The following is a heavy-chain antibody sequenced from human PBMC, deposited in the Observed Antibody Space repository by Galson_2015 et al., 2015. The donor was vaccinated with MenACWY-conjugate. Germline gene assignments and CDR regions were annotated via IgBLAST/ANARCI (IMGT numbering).Heavy chain of an antibody. V-gene: IGHV5-51*01. CDR3: ARHPPGGRGMDV. Sequence: QSGAEVKKPGESLKISCKASGYNFITYWIGWVRQVPGKGLEWVGLISPDDSNTRYSPAFQGQVTISADRSISTAYLQWNTLQASDTAIYYCARHPPGGRGMDVWGQGTTVTVSS. CDR2: ISPDDSNT. CDR1: GYNFITYW. J-gene: IGHJ6*02. D-gene: IGHD1-26*01.